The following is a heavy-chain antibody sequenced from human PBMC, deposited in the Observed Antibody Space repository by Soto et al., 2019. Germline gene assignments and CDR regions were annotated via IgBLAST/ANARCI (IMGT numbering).Heavy chain of an antibody. CDR3: ASQPGDTSPNDY. CDR2: ISSSSSYI. Sequence: GGSLRLSCAASGFTFSSYSMNWVRQAPGKGLEWVSSISSSSSYIYYADSVKGRFTISRDNAKNSLYLQMNSLRAEDTAVYYCASQPGDTSPNDYWGQGTLVTVSS. V-gene: IGHV3-21*01. CDR1: GFTFSSYS. D-gene: IGHD3-10*01. J-gene: IGHJ4*02.